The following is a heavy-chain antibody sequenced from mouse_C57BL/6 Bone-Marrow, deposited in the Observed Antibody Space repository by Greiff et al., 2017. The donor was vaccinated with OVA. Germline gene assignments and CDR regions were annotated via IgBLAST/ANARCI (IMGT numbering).Heavy chain of an antibody. V-gene: IGHV1-7*01. CDR2: INPSSGYT. CDR3: ARREIVYAMDY. Sequence: QVHVKQSGAELAKPGASVKLSCKASGYTFTSYWMHWVKQRPGQGLEWIGYINPSSGYTKYNQKFKDKATLTADKSSSTAYMQLSSLTYEDSAVYYCARREIVYAMDYWGQGTSVTVSS. J-gene: IGHJ4*01. CDR1: GYTFTSYW.